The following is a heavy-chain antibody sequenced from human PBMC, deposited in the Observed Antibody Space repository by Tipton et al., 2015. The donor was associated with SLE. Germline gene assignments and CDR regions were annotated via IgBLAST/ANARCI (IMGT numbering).Heavy chain of an antibody. CDR3: ARRPYYYGSGSYYNPFDH. CDR2: INHSGST. V-gene: IGHV4-34*01. D-gene: IGHD3-10*01. J-gene: IGHJ4*02. CDR1: GGSFSGYY. Sequence: LSLTCAVYGGSFSGYYWSWIRQPPGKGLEWIGEINHSGSTNYNPSLKSRVTISVDTSKNQFSLKLSSVTAADTAVYYCARRPYYYGSGSYYNPFDHWGQGTPVTVSS.